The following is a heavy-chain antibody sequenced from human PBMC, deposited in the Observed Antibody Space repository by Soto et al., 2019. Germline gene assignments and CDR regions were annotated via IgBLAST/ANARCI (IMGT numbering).Heavy chain of an antibody. Sequence: QVQLQQWGAGLLKPSETLSLTCAVYGGSFSGYYWSWIRQPPGKGLEWIGEINHSGSTNYNPSIKSRVTISVDTSKNQFSLKLSSVTAADTAVYYCARGPRPNSSGWYNWFDPWGQGTLVTVSS. CDR3: ARGPRPNSSGWYNWFDP. CDR2: INHSGST. J-gene: IGHJ5*02. V-gene: IGHV4-34*01. CDR1: GGSFSGYY. D-gene: IGHD6-19*01.